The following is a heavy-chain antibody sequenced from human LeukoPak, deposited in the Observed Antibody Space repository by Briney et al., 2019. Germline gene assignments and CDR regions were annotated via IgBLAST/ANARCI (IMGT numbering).Heavy chain of an antibody. CDR2: ISYDGSNK. J-gene: IGHJ6*03. V-gene: IGHV3-30*04. CDR1: GFTLSTYA. Sequence: GGSLRLSCAASGFTLSTYAMHWVRQAPGKGPEWVAVISYDGSNKYYADSVKGRFTISRDNSKNTLFLQMNSLRAEDTALYYCARSYRYYYYMDVWGKGTTVTVSS. D-gene: IGHD3-16*02. CDR3: ARSYRYYYYMDV.